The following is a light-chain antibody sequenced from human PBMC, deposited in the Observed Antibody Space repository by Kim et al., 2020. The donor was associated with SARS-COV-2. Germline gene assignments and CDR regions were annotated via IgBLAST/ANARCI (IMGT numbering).Light chain of an antibody. J-gene: IGKJ2*01. CDR1: QRISSTS. Sequence: LTPGERATLSCRASQRISSTSLAWYQHKPDQAPRLLIHGASSRATGIPDRFSGSWSGTDFTLTISRLEPEDFAVYYCQQYDRSPNTFGQGTKLEI. V-gene: IGKV3-20*01. CDR3: QQYDRSPNT. CDR2: GAS.